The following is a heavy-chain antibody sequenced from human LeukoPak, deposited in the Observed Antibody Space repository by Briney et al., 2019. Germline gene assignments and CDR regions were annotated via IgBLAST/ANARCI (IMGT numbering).Heavy chain of an antibody. CDR3: ARDQITYYYGSGSYYNVPGDY. CDR2: ISAYNGNT. Sequence: ASVKVSCKASGYTFTSYGISWVRQAPGQGLERMGWISAYNGNTNCAQKLQGRVTMTTDASTSTAYMELRSLRSDDTAVYYCARDQITYYYGSGSYYNVPGDYWGQGTLVTVSS. V-gene: IGHV1-18*04. J-gene: IGHJ4*02. CDR1: GYTFTSYG. D-gene: IGHD3-10*01.